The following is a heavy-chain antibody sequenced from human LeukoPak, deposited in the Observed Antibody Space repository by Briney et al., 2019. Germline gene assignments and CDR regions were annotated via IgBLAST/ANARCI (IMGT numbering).Heavy chain of an antibody. V-gene: IGHV4-59*08. CDR1: GDAISRYY. CDR3: ASTGYSSSWYSSSQYNWFDP. CDR2: IYYSGST. J-gene: IGHJ5*02. D-gene: IGHD6-13*01. Sequence: SETLSLTCNVSGDAISRYYWSWFLQPPGKGLEWIGYIYYSGSTNYNPSLKSRVTISVDTSKNQFSLKLSSVTAADTAVYYCASTGYSSSWYSSSQYNWFDPWGQGTLVTVSS.